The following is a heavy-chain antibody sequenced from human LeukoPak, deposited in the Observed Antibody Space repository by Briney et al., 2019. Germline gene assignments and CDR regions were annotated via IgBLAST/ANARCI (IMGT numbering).Heavy chain of an antibody. Sequence: GGSLRLSCAASGFTFSDYYMSWIRQAPGKGLEWVSCIATSSTYTNYADSVKGRFTISRDNAKSSVFLQMNSLRAEDTAVYYCARVGGHCTSTSCPPPDYWGQGTLVTVSS. CDR3: ARVGGHCTSTSCPPPDY. V-gene: IGHV3-11*06. J-gene: IGHJ4*02. D-gene: IGHD2-2*01. CDR2: IATSSTYT. CDR1: GFTFSDYY.